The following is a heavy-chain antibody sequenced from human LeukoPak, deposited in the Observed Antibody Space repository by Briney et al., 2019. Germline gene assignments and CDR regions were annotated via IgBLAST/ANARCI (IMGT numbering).Heavy chain of an antibody. CDR1: GLTFSSYA. D-gene: IGHD3-10*01. CDR2: ISGSGGST. Sequence: GGSLRLSCAASGLTFSSYAMSWVRQAPGEGLEWVSAISGSGGSTYYADSVKGRFTISRDNSKNTLYLQMNSLRAEDTAVYYCAKDLAVREQLFDYWGQGTLVTVSS. CDR3: AKDLAVREQLFDY. J-gene: IGHJ4*02. V-gene: IGHV3-23*01.